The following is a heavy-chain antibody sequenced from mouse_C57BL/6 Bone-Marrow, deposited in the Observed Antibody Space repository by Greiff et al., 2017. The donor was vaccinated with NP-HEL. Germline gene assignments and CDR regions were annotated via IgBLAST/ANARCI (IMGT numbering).Heavy chain of an antibody. CDR2: IYPGDGDT. Sequence: QVHVKQSGPELVKPGASVKISCKASGYTFSTSWMNWTNQRPGKGLEWIGRIYPGDGDTHYRGHFEGKASLTADKSSNSAYMQLSSLTSEDSAVYFCARGESWGAFFDYWGQGTTLTVSS. CDR1: GYTFSTSW. V-gene: IGHV1-82*01. CDR3: ARGESWGAFFDY. D-gene: IGHD6-1*01. J-gene: IGHJ2*01.